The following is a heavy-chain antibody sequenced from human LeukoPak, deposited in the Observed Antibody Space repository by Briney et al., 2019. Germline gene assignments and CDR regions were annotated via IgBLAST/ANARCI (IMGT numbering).Heavy chain of an antibody. CDR1: GFTFDDYA. CDR2: ISWNSGSI. J-gene: IGHJ4*02. CDR3: AKDNYYDSSGYPFFDY. D-gene: IGHD3-22*01. V-gene: IGHV3-9*01. Sequence: GRSLRLSCGASGFTFDDYAMHWVRQAPGKGLEWVSGISWNSGSIGYADSVKGRFTISRDNAKNSLYLQMNSLRAEDTALYYCAKDNYYDSSGYPFFDYWGQGTLVTVSS.